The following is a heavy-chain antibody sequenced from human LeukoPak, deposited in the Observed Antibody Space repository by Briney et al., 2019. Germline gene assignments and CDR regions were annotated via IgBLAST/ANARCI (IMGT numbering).Heavy chain of an antibody. CDR3: ARVGIGWSFDY. D-gene: IGHD6-19*01. CDR1: GFTFSTYW. CDR2: IKQDGSEK. J-gene: IGHJ4*02. V-gene: IGHV3-7*01. Sequence: PGGSLRLSCAASGFTFSTYWMSWVRQAPGKGLEWVANIKQDGSEKYYVDSVKGRFTISRDNAKNSLYLQMNSLRAEDTAVYYCARVGIGWSFDYWGQGTLVTVSS.